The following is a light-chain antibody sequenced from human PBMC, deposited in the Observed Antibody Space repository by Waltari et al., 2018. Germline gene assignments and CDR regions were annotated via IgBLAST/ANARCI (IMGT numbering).Light chain of an antibody. V-gene: IGLV3-19*01. Sequence: SSELPQDPAVSVALGQTVRITCQGASLRSYYASCYQQKPGQATVLVIYGKNNRPSGIPDRFSGSSSGNTASLTITGAQAEDEADYYCNSRDSSGNHFYVFGTGTKVTVL. J-gene: IGLJ1*01. CDR3: NSRDSSGNHFYV. CDR2: GKN. CDR1: SLRSYY.